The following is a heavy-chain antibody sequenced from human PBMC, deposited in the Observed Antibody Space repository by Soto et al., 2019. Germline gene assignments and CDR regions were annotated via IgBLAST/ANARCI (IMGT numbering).Heavy chain of an antibody. CDR2: TYNSRST. CDR3: ARAYGATTVPASTTWFDP. Sequence: LYLTFAVCGGSISSGGYSLSRTRQPPVKGMEWIGYTYNSRSTYYNQSLKSRITITVDRTKNQFSLKLSSVTAADTAVYYSARAYGATTVPASTTWFDPWGQGTLVTVYS. J-gene: IGHJ5*02. V-gene: IGHV4-30-2*01. CDR1: GGSISSGGYS. D-gene: IGHD4-17*01.